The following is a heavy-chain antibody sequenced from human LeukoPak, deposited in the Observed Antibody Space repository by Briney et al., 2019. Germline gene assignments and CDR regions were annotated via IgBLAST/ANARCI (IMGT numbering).Heavy chain of an antibody. CDR3: AREWYDYGGDSGGY. J-gene: IGHJ4*02. CDR1: GSTFSGHW. V-gene: IGHV3-7*01. D-gene: IGHD4-23*01. Sequence: PGGSLRLSCAGSGSTFSGHWLTWVRQAPGKGREWVASIKEDGREAHYADSVKGRFTISRDNTKSTLYLQMNSLRVEDTAVYYCAREWYDYGGDSGGYWGQGTLVTVSS. CDR2: IKEDGREA.